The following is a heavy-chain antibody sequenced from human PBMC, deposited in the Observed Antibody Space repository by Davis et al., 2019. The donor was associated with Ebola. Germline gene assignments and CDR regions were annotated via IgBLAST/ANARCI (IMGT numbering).Heavy chain of an antibody. CDR2: IKQDGSEK. CDR1: GFTFSSYW. Sequence: GGSLRLSCAASGFTFSSYWMSWVRQAPGKGLEWVANIKQDGSEKYYVDSVKGRFTISRDNAKNSLYLQMNSLRAEDTAVYYCARDQYSKTHYYGMDVWGQGTTVTVSS. D-gene: IGHD4-11*01. V-gene: IGHV3-7*01. J-gene: IGHJ6*02. CDR3: ARDQYSKTHYYGMDV.